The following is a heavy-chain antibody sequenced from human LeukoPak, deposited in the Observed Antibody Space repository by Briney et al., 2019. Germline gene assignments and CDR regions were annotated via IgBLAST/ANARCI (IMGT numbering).Heavy chain of an antibody. V-gene: IGHV4-59*01. CDR1: GGSISSYY. CDR3: AIDVAAADY. CDR2: IYYSGST. J-gene: IGHJ4*02. D-gene: IGHD6-25*01. Sequence: PSETLSLTCTVSGGSISSYYWSWIRQPPGKGLEWIGYIYYSGSTNYNPSLKSRVTISVDTPKNQFSLKLSSVTAADTAVCYCAIDVAAADYGGQGTLVTVSS.